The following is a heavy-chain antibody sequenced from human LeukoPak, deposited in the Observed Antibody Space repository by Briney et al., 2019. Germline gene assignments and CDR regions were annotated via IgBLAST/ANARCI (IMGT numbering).Heavy chain of an antibody. CDR1: GFTFSSYA. V-gene: IGHV3-21*01. D-gene: IGHD6-13*01. CDR3: AKSIAAAGTGWFDP. J-gene: IGHJ5*02. CDR2: ISSSSYI. Sequence: GGSLRLSCAASGFTFSSYAMSWVRQAPGKGLEWVSSISSSSYIYYADSVKGRFTISRDNAKNSLYLQMNSLRAEDTAVYYCAKSIAAAGTGWFDPWGQGTLVTVSS.